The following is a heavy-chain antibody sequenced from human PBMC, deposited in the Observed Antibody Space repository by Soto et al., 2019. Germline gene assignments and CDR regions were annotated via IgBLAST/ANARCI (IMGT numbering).Heavy chain of an antibody. CDR1: GFTFSSYE. D-gene: IGHD3-22*01. Sequence: SLRLSCAASGFTFSSYEMNWVRQATGKGLEWVSYISSSGSTIYYADSVKGRFTTSRDNAKNSLYLQMNSLRAEDTAVYYCARDTYYYDSSGGMDVWGQGTTVTVSS. V-gene: IGHV3-48*03. CDR3: ARDTYYYDSSGGMDV. J-gene: IGHJ6*02. CDR2: ISSSGSTI.